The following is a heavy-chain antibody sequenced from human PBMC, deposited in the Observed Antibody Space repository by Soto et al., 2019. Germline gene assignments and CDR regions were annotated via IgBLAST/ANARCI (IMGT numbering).Heavy chain of an antibody. V-gene: IGHV1-2*04. CDR3: ARQYCSSTSCYGSGNYYYMDV. D-gene: IGHD2-2*01. CDR1: GYTFTGYY. Sequence: ASVKVSCKASGYTFTGYYMHWVRQAPGQGLEWMGWINPNSGGTNYAQKFQGWVTMTRDTSISTAYMELSRLRSDDTAVYYCARQYCSSTSCYGSGNYYYMDVWGKGTTVTVSS. CDR2: INPNSGGT. J-gene: IGHJ6*03.